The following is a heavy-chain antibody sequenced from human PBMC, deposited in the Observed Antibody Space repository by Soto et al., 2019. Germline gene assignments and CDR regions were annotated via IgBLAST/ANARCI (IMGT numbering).Heavy chain of an antibody. CDR1: GFTFSSYW. V-gene: IGHV3-30*18. D-gene: IGHD1-26*01. CDR3: AKDRGSYYFDY. Sequence: PGGSLRLSCAASGFTFSSYWMHWVRQAPGKGLEWVAVISYDGSNKYYADSVKGRFTISRDNSKNTLYLQMNSLRAEDTAVYYCAKDRGSYYFDYWGQGTLVTVSS. CDR2: ISYDGSNK. J-gene: IGHJ4*02.